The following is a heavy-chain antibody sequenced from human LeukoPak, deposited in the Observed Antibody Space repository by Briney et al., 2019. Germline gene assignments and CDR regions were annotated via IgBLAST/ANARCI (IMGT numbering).Heavy chain of an antibody. CDR1: GGSISSSSYY. J-gene: IGHJ4*02. V-gene: IGHV4-39*07. CDR3: ARDKYYFDY. CDR2: IYYSGST. Sequence: KTSETLSLTCTVSGGSISSSSYYWGWIRQPPGKGLEWIGSIYYSGSTYYNPSLKSRVTISVDTSKNQFSLKLSSVTAADTAVYYCARDKYYFDYWGQGTLVTVSS.